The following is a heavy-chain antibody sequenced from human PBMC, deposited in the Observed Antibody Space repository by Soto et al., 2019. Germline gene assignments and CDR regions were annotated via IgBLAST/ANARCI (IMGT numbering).Heavy chain of an antibody. CDR1: GFKFDDYA. Sequence: EVQLVESGGDLVQPGRSLRLSCTASGFKFDDYAMHWVRQAPGKGLEWVAGISWKSGSMNYADSVKGRFTISRDKAKNSLYLQMNRLRSEDTALYYCAKDIYDILTGYSRGDGLDLWGHGTMVTVSS. CDR2: ISWKSGSM. CDR3: AKDIYDILTGYSRGDGLDL. J-gene: IGHJ3*01. D-gene: IGHD3-9*01. V-gene: IGHV3-9*01.